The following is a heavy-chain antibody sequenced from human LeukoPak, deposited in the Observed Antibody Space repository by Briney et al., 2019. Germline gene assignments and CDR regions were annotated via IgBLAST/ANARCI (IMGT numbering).Heavy chain of an antibody. CDR2: IKRDGSEQ. CDR1: GFTFSSYW. Sequence: GESLKISCVVSGFTFSSYWMGWVRQAPGKGLEWVANIKRDGSEQYYVDSVKGRFTISRDNAKNSLSLQMDSLSAEDTAVYYCARIEGTSRSLTYYFYYMDVWGKGTTVTVSS. CDR3: ARIEGTSRSLTYYFYYMDV. J-gene: IGHJ6*03. V-gene: IGHV3-7*01. D-gene: IGHD1-26*01.